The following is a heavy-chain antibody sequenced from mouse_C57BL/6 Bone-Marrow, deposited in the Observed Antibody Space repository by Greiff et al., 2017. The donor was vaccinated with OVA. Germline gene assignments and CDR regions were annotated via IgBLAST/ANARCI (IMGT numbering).Heavy chain of an antibody. CDR1: GFTFSDYG. J-gene: IGHJ2*01. CDR3: AREDYYGSSY. CDR2: ISSGSSTI. D-gene: IGHD1-1*01. V-gene: IGHV5-17*01. Sequence: DVKLVESGGGLVKPGGSLKLSCAASGFTFSDYGMHWVRQAPEKGLEWVAYISSGSSTIYYADTVKGRFTISRDNAKNTLFLQMTSLRSEDTAMYYCAREDYYGSSYWGQGTTLTVSS.